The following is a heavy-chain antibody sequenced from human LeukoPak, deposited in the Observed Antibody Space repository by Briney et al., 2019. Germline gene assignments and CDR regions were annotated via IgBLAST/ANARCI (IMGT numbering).Heavy chain of an antibody. CDR3: AKGRSAGPSGLLGY. D-gene: IGHD3-10*01. J-gene: IGHJ4*02. V-gene: IGHV3-30*18. CDR1: GFTFSSYG. Sequence: GRSLRLSCAASGFTFSSYGMHWVRQAPGKGLEWVAVISYDGSNKYYADSVKGRFTISRDNSKNTLYLQMNSLRAEDTAVYYCAKGRSAGPSGLLGYWGQGTLVTVSS. CDR2: ISYDGSNK.